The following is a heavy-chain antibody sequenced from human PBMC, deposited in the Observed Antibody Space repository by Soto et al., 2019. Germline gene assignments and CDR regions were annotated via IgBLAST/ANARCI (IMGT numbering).Heavy chain of an antibody. Sequence: LRLSCAASGFTFSSYGLHSFRQAPGKGLEWVANIKQDGSEKYYVDSVKGRFTISRDNAKNSLYLQMNSLRAEDTAVYYCARLPTTYSSGWYRSAFDIWGQGTMVTVSS. V-gene: IGHV3-7*01. CDR3: ARLPTTYSSGWYRSAFDI. D-gene: IGHD6-19*01. J-gene: IGHJ3*02. CDR1: GFTFSSYG. CDR2: IKQDGSEK.